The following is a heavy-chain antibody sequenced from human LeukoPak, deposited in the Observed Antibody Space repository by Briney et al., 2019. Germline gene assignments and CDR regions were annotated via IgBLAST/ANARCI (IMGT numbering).Heavy chain of an antibody. J-gene: IGHJ4*02. Sequence: AGGSLSLPCAASGFPFSNYWMTWVRQAPGKGPEWVANIKEDGSATYYVDSVKGRFTISRDNAKKSLYLQMNSLRAEDTAVYYCARDSPGYLAYDSWGQGTLVTVSS. D-gene: IGHD1-1*01. CDR1: GFPFSNYW. CDR3: ARDSPGYLAYDS. CDR2: IKEDGSAT. V-gene: IGHV3-7*04.